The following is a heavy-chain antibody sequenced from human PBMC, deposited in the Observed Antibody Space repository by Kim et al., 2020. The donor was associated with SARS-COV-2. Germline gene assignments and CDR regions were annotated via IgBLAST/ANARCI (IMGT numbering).Heavy chain of an antibody. CDR2: ISAYGSHT. D-gene: IGHD1-1*01. CDR1: GFTFSSHW. J-gene: IGHJ4*02. CDR3: ARLQGTYTANDD. Sequence: GGSLRLSCAASGFTFSSHWMSWVRQAPGKGLEWVSSISAYGSHTYYVDSVEGRFTISRDNAKNSLYLQMISLRAEDTALYYCARLQGTYTANDDWGQGTLVTVSS. V-gene: IGHV3-7*01.